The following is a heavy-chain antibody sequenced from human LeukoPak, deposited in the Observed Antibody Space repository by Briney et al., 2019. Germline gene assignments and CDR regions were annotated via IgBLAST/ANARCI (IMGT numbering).Heavy chain of an antibody. J-gene: IGHJ4*02. V-gene: IGHV4-59*12. Sequence: SETLSLTCTVSGGSISSYYWSWIRQPPGKGLEWIGYIYYSGSTNYNPSLKSRVTMSVDTSKNQFSLKLSSVTAADTAVYYCAREGHGYSYGLDYWGQGTLVTVSS. CDR3: AREGHGYSYGLDY. CDR1: GGSISSYY. D-gene: IGHD5-18*01. CDR2: IYYSGST.